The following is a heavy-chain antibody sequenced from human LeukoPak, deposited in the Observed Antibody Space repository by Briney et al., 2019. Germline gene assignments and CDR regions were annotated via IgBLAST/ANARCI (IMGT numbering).Heavy chain of an antibody. D-gene: IGHD2-2*01. CDR1: GFTFRSYC. J-gene: IGHJ4*02. V-gene: IGHV3-74*01. CDR3: LRTTLRPAVAIYY. Sequence: GGSLRLSCAASGFTFRSYCMHWVRQAPGKGLVWVSRINTDGSSVTYAEFVKGRFTISRDNAKNTLYLQMNSLRAEDTAVYYCLRTTLRPAVAIYYCGQGTLVAVSS. CDR2: INTDGSSV.